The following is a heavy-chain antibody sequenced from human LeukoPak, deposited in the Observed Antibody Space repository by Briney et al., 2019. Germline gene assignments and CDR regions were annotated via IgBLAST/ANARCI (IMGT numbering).Heavy chain of an antibody. J-gene: IGHJ4*02. CDR1: GFTFSSYW. Sequence: GGSLRLSCAASGFTFSSYWMHWVRQAPGEGLVWVSRINSDGSSTSYADSVKGRFTISRDNSKNTLYLQMNSLRPEDTAVYYCARGAHKRDDYGGFFDYWGQRTLVTVSS. CDR2: INSDGSST. V-gene: IGHV3-74*01. D-gene: IGHD4-23*01. CDR3: ARGAHKRDDYGGFFDY.